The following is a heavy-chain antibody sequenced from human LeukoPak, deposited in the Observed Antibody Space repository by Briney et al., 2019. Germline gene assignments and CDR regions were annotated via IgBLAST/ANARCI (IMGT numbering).Heavy chain of an antibody. J-gene: IGHJ4*02. CDR2: VYYFGDT. D-gene: IGHD2-2*01. CDR1: VDSNRRSSYL. CDR3: LVHDNIFIVAPASGFDY. V-gene: IGHV4-39*01. Sequence: PSETLSLTCTVSVDSNRRSSYLCRWVRQPPGKGLEWIGSVYYFGDTHYSPSLESRVTISIDTSKNQFSLKLSSVTATDTAVYYLLVHDNIFIVAPASGFDYWGQGTLVTVSS.